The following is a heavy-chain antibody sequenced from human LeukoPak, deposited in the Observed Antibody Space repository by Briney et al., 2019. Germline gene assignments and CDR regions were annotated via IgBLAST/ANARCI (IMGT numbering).Heavy chain of an antibody. V-gene: IGHV3-23*01. Sequence: PGGSLRLSCAASGFTFSSYAMNWLRQAPGKGLEWVSAISYNSASIYYADSVKGRFTISRDNSKNTLYLQMDSLSADDTAVYFCARFQPAAISWFDPWGQGTLVAVSS. D-gene: IGHD2-2*02. J-gene: IGHJ5*02. CDR2: ISYNSASI. CDR1: GFTFSSYA. CDR3: ARFQPAAISWFDP.